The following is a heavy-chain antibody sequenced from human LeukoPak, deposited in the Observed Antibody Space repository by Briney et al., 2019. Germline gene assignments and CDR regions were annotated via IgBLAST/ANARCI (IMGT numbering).Heavy chain of an antibody. J-gene: IGHJ4*02. CDR2: IRYDGSNK. V-gene: IGHV3-30*02. D-gene: IGHD3-10*01. CDR3: ARTQLRAYYFDC. Sequence: GGSLRLSCAASGFTFSSYGMHWVRQAPGKGLEWVAYIRYDGSNKYYADSVKGRFTISRDNSKNTLYLQMNSLRAEDTAVYYCARTQLRAYYFDCWGQGTLVTVSS. CDR1: GFTFSSYG.